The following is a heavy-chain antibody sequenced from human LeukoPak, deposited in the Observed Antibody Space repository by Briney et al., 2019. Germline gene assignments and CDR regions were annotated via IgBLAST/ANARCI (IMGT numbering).Heavy chain of an antibody. CDR1: GFTFSSHS. D-gene: IGHD4-23*01. Sequence: GGSLRLSCAASGFTFSSHSMNWVRQAPGKGLEWVSYISSSSSTIYYADSVRGRFTISRDNAKNSLYLQMNSLRAEDTAVYYCARDYGGFGYWGQGTLVTVSS. CDR2: ISSSSSTI. V-gene: IGHV3-48*01. J-gene: IGHJ4*02. CDR3: ARDYGGFGY.